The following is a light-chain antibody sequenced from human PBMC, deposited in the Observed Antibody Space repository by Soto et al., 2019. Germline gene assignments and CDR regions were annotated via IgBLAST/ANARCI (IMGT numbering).Light chain of an antibody. V-gene: IGKV1-5*01. J-gene: IGKJ1*01. CDR1: QSIGRW. CDR3: QQYTNTNNPWM. CDR2: DAS. Sequence: DIQMTQSPSTLSASVRDTVTVTCRAIQSIGRWLAWYQQKPGKAPKLLIFDASTLENGVPARFSGSGSGTEFTLIISGLQPDDSTTYYCQQYTNTNNPWMFGQGTKVDIK.